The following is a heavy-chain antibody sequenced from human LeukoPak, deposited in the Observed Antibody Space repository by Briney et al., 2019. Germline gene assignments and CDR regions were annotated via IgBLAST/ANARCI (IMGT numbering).Heavy chain of an antibody. V-gene: IGHV1-2*02. J-gene: IGHJ4*02. Sequence: EASVKVSCKASGYTFTGYYMHWVRQAPGQGLEWMGWINPNSGGTNYAQKFQGRVTMTRDTSISTAYMELSRLRSDDTAVYYCARVSTGYSSSWYGNYFDYWGQGTLVTVSS. CDR3: ARVSTGYSSSWYGNYFDY. CDR2: INPNSGGT. CDR1: GYTFTGYY. D-gene: IGHD6-13*01.